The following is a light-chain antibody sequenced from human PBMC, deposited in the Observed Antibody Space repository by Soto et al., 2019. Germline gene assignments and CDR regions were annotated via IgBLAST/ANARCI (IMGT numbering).Light chain of an antibody. CDR1: QSISTY. Sequence: DIQMTQSPSSLSASIGDRITITCRASQSISTYLNWYQQKPGKAPRLLIYGASTLQNGVPSRFSGSGSATDYTITISSLQPEDFATYYCHQSFITPPLTFGGGTKVAMK. V-gene: IGKV1-39*01. CDR2: GAS. CDR3: HQSFITPPLT. J-gene: IGKJ4*01.